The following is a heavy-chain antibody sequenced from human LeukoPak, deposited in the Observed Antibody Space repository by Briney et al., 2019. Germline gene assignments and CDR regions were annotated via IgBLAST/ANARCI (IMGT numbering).Heavy chain of an antibody. V-gene: IGHV4-34*01. D-gene: IGHD6-6*01. CDR3: ASRNSSSSYSFDY. J-gene: IGHJ4*02. Sequence: SETLSLTCAVYGGSFSGYYWSWIRQPPGKGVEWVGEINHSGSTNYNPSLKSRVTISVDTSKNQFSLKLSSVTAADTAVYYCASRNSSSSYSFDYWGQGTLVTVSS. CDR2: INHSGST. CDR1: GGSFSGYY.